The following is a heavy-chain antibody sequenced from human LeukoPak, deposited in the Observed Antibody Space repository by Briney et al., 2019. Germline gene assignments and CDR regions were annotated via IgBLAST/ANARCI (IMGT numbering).Heavy chain of an antibody. Sequence: GGSLRLSCAASGFTFSSYWMSWVRQAPGKGLEWVANIKQDGSEKYYVDSVKGRFTISRDNAKNSLYLQMNSLRAEDTAVYYCARVPDRGLYYYMDVWGKGTTVTISS. J-gene: IGHJ6*03. CDR1: GFTFSSYW. D-gene: IGHD3-10*01. CDR3: ARVPDRGLYYYMDV. CDR2: IKQDGSEK. V-gene: IGHV3-7*01.